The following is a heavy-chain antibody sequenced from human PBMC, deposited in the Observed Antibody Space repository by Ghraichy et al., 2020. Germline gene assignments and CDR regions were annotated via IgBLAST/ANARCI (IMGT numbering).Heavy chain of an antibody. D-gene: IGHD2-2*01. CDR1: GGSISSGDHY. V-gene: IGHV4-31*03. Sequence: LSLTCTVSGGSISSGDHYWSWIRQHPGKGLEWIGYIYYSGNSYYNPSLKSRVTISVDTSKNQFSLKLSSVTAADTAVYYCARTSCTSTSCYFHFYYYMDVWGKGTAVTVSS. CDR2: IYYSGNS. CDR3: ARTSCTSTSCYFHFYYYMDV. J-gene: IGHJ6*03.